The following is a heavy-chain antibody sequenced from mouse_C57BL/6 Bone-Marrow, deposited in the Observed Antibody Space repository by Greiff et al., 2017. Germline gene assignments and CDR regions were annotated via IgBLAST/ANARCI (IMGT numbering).Heavy chain of an antibody. J-gene: IGHJ4*01. CDR1: GFTFSDYG. D-gene: IGHD3-1*01. CDR3: ARPWKARYSMDY. V-gene: IGHV5-17*01. Sequence: EVKLMESGGGLVKPGGSLKLSCAASGFTFSDYGMHWVRQAPEQGLEWVAYISSGSSTIYYADTVKGRFTISRDNAKNTQFLQMTSLRSEDTAMYYCARPWKARYSMDYWGQGTSVTVSS. CDR2: ISSGSSTI.